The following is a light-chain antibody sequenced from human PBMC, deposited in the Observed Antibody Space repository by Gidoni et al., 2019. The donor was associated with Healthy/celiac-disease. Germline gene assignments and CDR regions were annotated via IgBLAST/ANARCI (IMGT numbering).Light chain of an antibody. J-gene: IGLJ2*01. Sequence: QSVLTQPPSVSGAPGPRVTISCTGSSSNIGAGYDVHWYQQLPGTAPNLLIYGNSNRPSGVPDRFSGSKSGTSASLAITGLQAEDEADYYCQSYDSSLRAVVFGGGTKLTVL. CDR2: GNS. V-gene: IGLV1-40*01. CDR3: QSYDSSLRAVV. CDR1: SSNIGAGYD.